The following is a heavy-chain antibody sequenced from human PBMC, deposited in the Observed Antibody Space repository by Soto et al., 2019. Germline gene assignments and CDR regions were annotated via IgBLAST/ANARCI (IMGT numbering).Heavy chain of an antibody. CDR2: IFHDGTA. V-gene: IGHV4-4*02. D-gene: IGHD3-10*01. J-gene: IGHJ4*02. CDR3: ARLVYDTRLNYMYFDF. Sequence: SETLDPTCAVSGVSISSGNWWTWVRQSPQRGLEYIGEIFHDGTANYYPSFERRVAISVDTSKNQFSLKLTSVTAADTAIYFCARLVYDTRLNYMYFDFWGQGTLVTVSS. CDR1: GVSISSGNW.